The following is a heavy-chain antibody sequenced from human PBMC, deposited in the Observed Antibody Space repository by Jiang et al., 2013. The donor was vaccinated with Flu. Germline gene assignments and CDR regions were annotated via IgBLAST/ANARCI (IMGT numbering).Heavy chain of an antibody. CDR2: ISGSGGST. V-gene: IGHV3-23*04. D-gene: IGHD6-6*01. CDR3: AKVHENRAARPENYFDY. J-gene: IGHJ4*02. CDR1: GFTFSSYA. Sequence: QLVESGGGLVQPGGSLRLSCAASGFTFSSYAMSWVRQAPGKGLEWVSAISGSGGSTYYADSVKGRFTISRDNSKNTLYLQMNSLRAEDTAVYYCAKVHENRAARPENYFDYWGQGTLVTVSS.